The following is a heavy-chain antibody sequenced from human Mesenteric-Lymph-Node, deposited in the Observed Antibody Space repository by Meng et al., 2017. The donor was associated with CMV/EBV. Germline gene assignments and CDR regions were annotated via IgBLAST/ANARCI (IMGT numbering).Heavy chain of an antibody. Sequence: GSLRLSCTVSGGSISSYYWSWIRQPPGKGLEWIGYIYNSGITNYNPSLRSRVSISVDTSKNQFSLKLNSVTPEDTAVYYCVRDPPYCLSCFDYWGQGTLVTVSS. J-gene: IGHJ4*02. V-gene: IGHV4-59*12. D-gene: IGHD2-21*01. CDR1: GGSISSYY. CDR2: IYNSGIT. CDR3: VRDPPYCLSCFDY.